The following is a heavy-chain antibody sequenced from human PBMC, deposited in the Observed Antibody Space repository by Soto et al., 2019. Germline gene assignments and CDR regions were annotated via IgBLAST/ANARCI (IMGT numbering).Heavy chain of an antibody. J-gene: IGHJ3*02. CDR2: ISGSGGST. CDR1: GFTFSSYA. D-gene: IGHD6-19*01. Sequence: GGSLRLSCAASGFTFSSYAMSWVRQAPGKGLEWVSSISGSGGSTYDADSVKGRFTISRDNSKNRLYLQMNSLRAEDTAVYYCAKDRYSSGWFPPKTNDAFDTWGQGTVVTVSS. CDR3: AKDRYSSGWFPPKTNDAFDT. V-gene: IGHV3-23*01.